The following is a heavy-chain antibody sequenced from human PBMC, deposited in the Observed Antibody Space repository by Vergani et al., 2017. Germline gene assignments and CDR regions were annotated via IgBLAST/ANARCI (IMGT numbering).Heavy chain of an antibody. J-gene: IGHJ5*02. D-gene: IGHD4-17*01. V-gene: IGHV4-38-2*01. CDR3: ARHVGYGDSNYSGDWFDP. Sequence: QVQLHESGPGLVKPSETLSLTCAVSGYSIRSANYWGWIRQTPGKGLAWIGTLHYGGSTYYNPSFKTPVTISVDTSKNQLFLKLTSVTAADTALYYCARHVGYGDSNYSGDWFDPWGQGNLVTVSS. CDR1: GYSIRSANY. CDR2: LHYGGST.